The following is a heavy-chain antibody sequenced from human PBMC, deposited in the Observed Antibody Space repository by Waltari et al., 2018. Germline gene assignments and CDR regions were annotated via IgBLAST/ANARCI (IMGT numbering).Heavy chain of an antibody. CDR1: GFTFSSYW. V-gene: IGHV3-74*01. D-gene: IGHD6-19*01. Sequence: EVQLVESGGGLVQPGGSLRLSCAASGFTFSSYWMHWVRQAPGKGLVWVFRINSDGSIPSYADSVKCRFTISRDNAKNTLYLQMNSLRAEDTAVYYCAREVSGWYDYWGQGTLVTVSS. CDR3: AREVSGWYDY. CDR2: INSDGSIP. J-gene: IGHJ4*02.